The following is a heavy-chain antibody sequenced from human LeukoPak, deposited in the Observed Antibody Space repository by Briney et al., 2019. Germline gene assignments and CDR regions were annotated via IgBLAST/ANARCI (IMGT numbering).Heavy chain of an antibody. D-gene: IGHD5-12*01. Sequence: GRSLRLSCAASGFSFSNYGMRWVRQAPGKGLEWVAVIWYDGSNKYYADSVKGRFTISRDNSKNTLYVQMSSLRAEDTAVYYCARDRGSGYDPGYFDYWGQGTLVTVSS. J-gene: IGHJ4*02. CDR3: ARDRGSGYDPGYFDY. CDR1: GFSFSNYG. V-gene: IGHV3-33*01. CDR2: IWYDGSNK.